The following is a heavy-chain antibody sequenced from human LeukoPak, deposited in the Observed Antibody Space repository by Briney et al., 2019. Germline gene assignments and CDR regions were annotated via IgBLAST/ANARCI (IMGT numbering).Heavy chain of an antibody. J-gene: IGHJ4*02. CDR2: ISWNSGRI. CDR1: GFKFEDYA. D-gene: IGHD1-14*01. Sequence: PGGSLRLSCAASGFKFEDYAMQWVRQAPGKGLEWISSISWNSGRIRYADSVKGRFTISRDNAKNSLYLQMNSLRAEDTAFYYCAKHGGSGDGYKYYLDYWGQGTLVTVSS. V-gene: IGHV3-9*01. CDR3: AKHGGSGDGYKYYLDY.